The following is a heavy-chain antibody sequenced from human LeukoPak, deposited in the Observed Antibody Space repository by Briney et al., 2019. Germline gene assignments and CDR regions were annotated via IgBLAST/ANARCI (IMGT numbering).Heavy chain of an antibody. CDR1: GYAFNTFG. D-gene: IGHD2-2*02. J-gene: IGHJ4*02. CDR3: ARDWIVVVPAAINYFDY. CDR2: ISAYNGNT. V-gene: IGHV1-18*01. Sequence: ASVKVSCKASGYAFNTFGISWVRQAPGQGLEWVGWISAYNGNTHYPQKLQGRVTMTTDTSTNTAYMELTSLRSDDTAVYYCARDWIVVVPAAINYFDYWGQGTLVTVSS.